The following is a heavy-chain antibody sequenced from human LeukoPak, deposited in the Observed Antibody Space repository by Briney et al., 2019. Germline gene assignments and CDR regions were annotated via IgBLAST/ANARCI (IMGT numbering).Heavy chain of an antibody. CDR3: AELGITMIGGV. V-gene: IGHV3-48*03. CDR2: ISSSGSTI. D-gene: IGHD3-10*02. J-gene: IGHJ6*04. Sequence: PGGSLRLSCAASGFTFSSYEMNWVRQAPGKGLVWVSYISSSGSTIYYADSVKGRFTISRDNAKNSLYLQMSSLRAEDTAVYYCAELGITMIGGVWGKGTTVTISS. CDR1: GFTFSSYE.